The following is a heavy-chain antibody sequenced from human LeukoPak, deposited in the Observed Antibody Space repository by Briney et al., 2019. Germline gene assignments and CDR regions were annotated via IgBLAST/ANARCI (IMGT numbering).Heavy chain of an antibody. Sequence: GSSVKVSCKASGGTFSSYAISWVRQAPGQGLEWMGGIIPIFGTANYAQKFQGRVTITADESTSTAYMELSSLRSEDTAVYYCARDPLVEEVVAARALDYWGQGTLVTVSS. CDR3: ARDPLVEEVVAARALDY. J-gene: IGHJ4*02. CDR2: IIPIFGTA. CDR1: GGTFSSYA. V-gene: IGHV1-69*01. D-gene: IGHD6-6*01.